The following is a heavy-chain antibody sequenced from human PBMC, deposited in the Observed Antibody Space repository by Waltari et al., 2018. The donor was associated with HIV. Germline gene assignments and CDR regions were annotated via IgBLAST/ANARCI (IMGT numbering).Heavy chain of an antibody. CDR1: GSTLSHFA. CDR2: ISFDGHND. Sequence: QVQIVESGGGVVQPGRSLRLPCTASGSTLSHFAMHWVRQAPGKGLEWVAHISFDGHNDYYADSVKGRFTISRDTPKSTMFLQMSRLRPEDTALYYCARRNNWYFDLWGRGTLVTVSS. V-gene: IGHV3-30*15. CDR3: ARRNNWYFDL. J-gene: IGHJ2*01.